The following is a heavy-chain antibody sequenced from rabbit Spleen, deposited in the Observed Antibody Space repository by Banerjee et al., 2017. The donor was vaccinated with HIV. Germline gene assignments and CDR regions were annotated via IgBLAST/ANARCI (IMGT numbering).Heavy chain of an antibody. CDR3: ARDTGSSFSSYGMDL. J-gene: IGHJ6*01. Sequence: QEQLVESGGGLVQPEGSLTLTCKASGFSFSDRDVMCWVRQAPGKGLEWIACINIVTGKSVYASWALGRFIMSRTSSTTVTLQMTSLTVADTATYFCARDTGSSFSSYGMDLWGQGTLVTVS. D-gene: IGHD8-1*01. V-gene: IGHV1S45*01. CDR1: GFSFSDRDV. CDR2: INIVTGKS.